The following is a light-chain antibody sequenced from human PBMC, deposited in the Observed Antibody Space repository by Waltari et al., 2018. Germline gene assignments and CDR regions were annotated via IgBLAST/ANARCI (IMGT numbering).Light chain of an antibody. CDR2: RNT. CDR1: RSDIGNNY. Sequence: QSVLTQPPSASGTPGQKVTMSCSGGRSDIGNNYVYWYQPPPGTTPKLLIYRNTQRPSGVPDRISASKSGTSASLAISGLRSEDEAIYYCASWDDRLGGVLFGGGTKLTVL. CDR3: ASWDDRLGGVL. V-gene: IGLV1-47*01. J-gene: IGLJ2*01.